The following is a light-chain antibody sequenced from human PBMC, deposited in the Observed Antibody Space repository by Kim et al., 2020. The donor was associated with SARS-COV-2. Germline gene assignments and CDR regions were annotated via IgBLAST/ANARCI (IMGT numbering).Light chain of an antibody. V-gene: IGLV2-11*01. CDR3: CSYAGSYTYV. CDR2: DVS. J-gene: IGLJ1*01. Sequence: GQSVTTPCTGTRSDVGGYNYVSWYQQHPGKAPKLMIYDVSKRPSGVPDRFSGSKSGNTASLTISGLQAEDEADYYCCSYAGSYTYVFGTGTKVTVL. CDR1: RSDVGGYNY.